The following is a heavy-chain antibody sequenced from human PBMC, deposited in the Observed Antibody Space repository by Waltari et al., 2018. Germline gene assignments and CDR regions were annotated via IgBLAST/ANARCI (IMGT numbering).Heavy chain of an antibody. J-gene: IGHJ3*02. CDR3: ARDALRGPTISDAFDI. V-gene: IGHV4-34*01. CDR2: INHSGST. CDR1: GGSFSGYY. D-gene: IGHD2-2*01. Sequence: QVQLQQWGAGLLKPSETLSLTCAVYGGSFSGYYWSWIRQPPGKGLEWIGEINHSGSTNYNPSLKSRVTISVDTSKNQFSLKLSSVTAADTAVYYCARDALRGPTISDAFDIWGQGTMVTVSS.